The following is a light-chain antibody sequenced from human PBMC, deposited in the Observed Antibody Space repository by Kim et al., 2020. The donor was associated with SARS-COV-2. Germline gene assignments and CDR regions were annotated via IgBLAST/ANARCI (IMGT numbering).Light chain of an antibody. CDR3: QSYDNGLSSWV. J-gene: IGLJ3*02. V-gene: IGLV1-40*03. CDR1: NTNIGAYYD. Sequence: RTAIPCTRGNTNIGAYYDVHWFQQLPGSPPKPLIFTNTNRPSGVPDRFSGSRSGASASLAIAGLQAEDEADYYCQSYDNGLSSWVFGGGTKVTVL. CDR2: TNT.